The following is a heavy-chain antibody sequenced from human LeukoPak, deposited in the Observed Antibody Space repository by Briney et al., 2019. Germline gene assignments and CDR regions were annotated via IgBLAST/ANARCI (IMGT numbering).Heavy chain of an antibody. V-gene: IGHV3-30-3*01. D-gene: IGHD3-3*01. J-gene: IGHJ4*02. CDR1: GFTFSSYA. CDR2: ISYDGSNK. Sequence: GGSLRLSCAASGFTFSSYAMHWVRQAPGKGLEWVAVISYDGSNKYYADSVKGRFTISRDNSKNTLYLQMDSLRAEDTAVYYCAKDWLVADYDFWSGYYTGMDYWGQGTLVTVSS. CDR3: AKDWLVADYDFWSGYYTGMDY.